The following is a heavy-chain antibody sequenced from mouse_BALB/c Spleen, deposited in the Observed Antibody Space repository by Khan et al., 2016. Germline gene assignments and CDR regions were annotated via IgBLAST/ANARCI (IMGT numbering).Heavy chain of an antibody. D-gene: IGHD2-3*01. CDR1: GYSITSDYA. CDR2: IDSSGST. Sequence: EVQLQESGPGLVKPSQSLSLTCTVTGYSITSDYAWNWIRQFPGNKLEWVGYIDSSGSTTYNPFLKSRVSLTRDTSKNQIFLQLNTVTTEDTATYYCATPLYVFVYWGQGTLVTVSA. J-gene: IGHJ3*01. CDR3: ATPLYVFVY. V-gene: IGHV3-2*02.